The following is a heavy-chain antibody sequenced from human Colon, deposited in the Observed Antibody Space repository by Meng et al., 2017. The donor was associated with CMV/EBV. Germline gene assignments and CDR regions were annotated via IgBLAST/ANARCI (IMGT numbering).Heavy chain of an antibody. D-gene: IGHD6-13*01. CDR2: IHIDGGEK. V-gene: IGHV3-30*02. J-gene: IGHJ4*02. CDR1: GFTFSTFA. CDR3: AKRGKDSSSWYYFDN. Sequence: GESLKISCAASGFTFSTFAMHWVRQAPGKGLEWVAFIHIDGGEKNYGDSVKGRFTISRDNSRNTLYMQMKSLRVEDTAVYYCAKRGKDSSSWYYFDNWGQGTLVTVSA.